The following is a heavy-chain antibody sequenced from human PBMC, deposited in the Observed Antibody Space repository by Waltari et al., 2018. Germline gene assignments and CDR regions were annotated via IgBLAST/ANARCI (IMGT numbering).Heavy chain of an antibody. Sequence: QLQLQESGPGLVKPSETLSLTCTVSGGSISSSSYYWGWIRQPPGKGLEWIGSIYYSGSTYYNPSLKSRVTIAVDTSKNQFSLKLSSVTAADTAVYYCARQGGGVGWMYYFDYWGQGTLVTVSS. CDR3: ARQGGGVGWMYYFDY. CDR1: GGSISSSSYY. J-gene: IGHJ4*02. D-gene: IGHD3-16*01. V-gene: IGHV4-39*01. CDR2: IYYSGST.